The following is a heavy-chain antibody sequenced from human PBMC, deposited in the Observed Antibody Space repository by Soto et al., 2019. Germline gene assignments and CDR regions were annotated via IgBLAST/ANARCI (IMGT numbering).Heavy chain of an antibody. D-gene: IGHD1-7*01. V-gene: IGHV2-5*02. CDR2: LYWEGDK. Sequence: QITLRESGPTLVKPTQTLTLTCTFSGFSLGTSGEGVGWIRQPPRKALEWLATLYWEGDKLYSPSLMSRRTISKDTSESQAVLTMTNMYAADTATYFCAHRKRTITVATYFDYWGLGSLVTVSS. CDR1: GFSLGTSGEG. J-gene: IGHJ4*02. CDR3: AHRKRTITVATYFDY.